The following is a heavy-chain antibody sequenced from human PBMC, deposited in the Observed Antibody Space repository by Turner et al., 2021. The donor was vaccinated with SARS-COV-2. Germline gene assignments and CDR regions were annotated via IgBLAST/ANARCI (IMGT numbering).Heavy chain of an antibody. V-gene: IGHV1-2*02. D-gene: IGHD6-19*01. CDR3: ASPTSRVNTGYSSGWALGLGYYGMDV. CDR1: GYTFTGYH. Sequence: QVQLVQSGAEVKKPGASVKVSCKASGYTFTGYHMHWVRQAPGQGLEWMGWINPNSGGTNYAQKFQGRVTMTRDTSISTTYMELNRLRSDDTAVYYCASPTSRVNTGYSSGWALGLGYYGMDVWGQGTTVTVSS. CDR2: INPNSGGT. J-gene: IGHJ6*02.